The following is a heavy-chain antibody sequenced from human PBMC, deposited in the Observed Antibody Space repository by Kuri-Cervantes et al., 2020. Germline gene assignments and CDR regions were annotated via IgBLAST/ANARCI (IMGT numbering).Heavy chain of an antibody. J-gene: IGHJ6*02. CDR3: TTDLVSLPGDGSSGYYYYYGMDA. Sequence: GGSLRLSCAASGFTFDDYAMHWVRQAPGKGLEWVSGISWNSGSIGYADSVKGRFTISRDNAKNSLYLQMNSLKTEDTAVYYCTTDLVSLPGDGSSGYYYYYGMDAWGQGTTVTVSS. V-gene: IGHV3-9*01. CDR2: ISWNSGSI. CDR1: GFTFDDYA. D-gene: IGHD3-10*01.